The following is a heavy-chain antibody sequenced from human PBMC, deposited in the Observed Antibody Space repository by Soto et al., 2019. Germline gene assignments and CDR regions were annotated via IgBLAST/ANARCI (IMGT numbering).Heavy chain of an antibody. CDR1: GYTFNSSA. D-gene: IGHD3-16*01. CDR3: AAGGLWSHFDY. V-gene: IGHV1-58*01. Sequence: SVKVSCKASGYTFNSSAVQWVRQARGQRLEWIGWIVVGSGNTNYAQKFQERVTITRDMSTSTAYMELSSLRSEDTAVYYCAAGGLWSHFDYWGQGTLVTVSS. J-gene: IGHJ4*02. CDR2: IVVGSGNT.